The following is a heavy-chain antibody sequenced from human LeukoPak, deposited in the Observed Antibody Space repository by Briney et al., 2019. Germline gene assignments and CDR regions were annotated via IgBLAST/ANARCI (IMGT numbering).Heavy chain of an antibody. J-gene: IGHJ6*03. CDR3: ARVGDCSGGTCYYHYFMDV. CDR2: IHHSGHT. D-gene: IGHD2-15*01. CDR1: GDSISDYY. V-gene: IGHV4-59*01. Sequence: PSGTLSLTCTVSGDSISDYYWTWIRQTPEKGLEWIGYIHHSGHTYYNPSLKSRVTISVDMSKNQFSLSLISVTAADTAVYYCARVGDCSGGTCYYHYFMDVWGKGTTVTVSS.